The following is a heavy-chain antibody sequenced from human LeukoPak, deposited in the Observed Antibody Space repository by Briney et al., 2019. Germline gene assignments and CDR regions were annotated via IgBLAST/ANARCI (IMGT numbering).Heavy chain of an antibody. CDR2: ICTSGST. CDR1: GGSISSGSYY. CDR3: ARDGGYGDYVNWFDP. V-gene: IGHV4-61*02. D-gene: IGHD4-17*01. J-gene: IGHJ5*02. Sequence: SATLSLTCTVSGGSISSGSYYWSWIRQPAGKGLEWIGRICTSGSTNYNPSLKSRVTISVDTSKNQFSLKLSSVTAADTAVYYCARDGGYGDYVNWFDPWGQGTLVTVSS.